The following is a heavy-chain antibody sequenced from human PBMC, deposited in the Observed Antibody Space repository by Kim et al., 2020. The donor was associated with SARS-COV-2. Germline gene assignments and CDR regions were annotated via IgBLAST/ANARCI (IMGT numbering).Heavy chain of an antibody. D-gene: IGHD1-1*01. CDR2: IYYSGST. V-gene: IGHV4-39*01. CDR1: GGSISSSSYY. CDR3: AIHTPGYNIDY. Sequence: SETLSLTCTVSGGSISSSSYYWGWIRQPPGKGLELIGSIYYSGSTYYNPSLKSRVTISVDTSKNQFYLKLSSVTAADTAVYYCAIHTPGYNIDYWGQGT. J-gene: IGHJ4*02.